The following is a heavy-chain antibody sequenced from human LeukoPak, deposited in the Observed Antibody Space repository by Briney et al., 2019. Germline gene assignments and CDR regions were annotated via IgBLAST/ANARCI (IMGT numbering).Heavy chain of an antibody. CDR1: GGTFSSYA. Sequence: SVKVSCKASGGTFSSYAISRVRQAPGQGLEWMGGIIPIFGTANYAQKFQGRVTITADESTSTAYIELSSLRSEDTAVYYCARVGFSGSSSLEDYWGQGTLVTVSS. J-gene: IGHJ4*02. V-gene: IGHV1-69*01. CDR2: IIPIFGTA. CDR3: ARVGFSGSSSLEDY. D-gene: IGHD6-6*01.